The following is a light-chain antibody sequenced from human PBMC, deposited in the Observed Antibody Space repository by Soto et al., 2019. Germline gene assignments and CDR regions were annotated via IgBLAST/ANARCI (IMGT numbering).Light chain of an antibody. Sequence: EIVLTQSPATLSLSPGERATLSCRASQSVSSYLAWYQQKPGQAPRLLIYDASNRATGIPARFSGSGSGTDFTLTISSLEPDDFAVYYCQQRSNWPRTFGQGTKLAIK. CDR3: QQRSNWPRT. CDR1: QSVSSY. CDR2: DAS. J-gene: IGKJ2*02. V-gene: IGKV3-11*01.